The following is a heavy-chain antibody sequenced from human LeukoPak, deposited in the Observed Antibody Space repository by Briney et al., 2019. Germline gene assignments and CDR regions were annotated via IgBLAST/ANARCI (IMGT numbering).Heavy chain of an antibody. CDR2: IYYSGST. CDR3: AGSYSSSSTVVFYFDY. J-gene: IGHJ4*02. Sequence: SETLSLTCTVSGGSISSHYWSWIRQPPGKGLEWIGYIYYSGSTNYNPSLKSRVTISVDTSKNQFSLKLSSVTAADTAVYYCAGSYSSSSTVVFYFDYWGQGTLVTVSS. CDR1: GGSISSHY. D-gene: IGHD6-6*01. V-gene: IGHV4-59*11.